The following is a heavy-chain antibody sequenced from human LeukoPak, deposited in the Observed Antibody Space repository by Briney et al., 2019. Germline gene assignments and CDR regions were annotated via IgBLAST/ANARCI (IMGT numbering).Heavy chain of an antibody. CDR3: ARDADYYDSSGYYSLYFDY. CDR2: INYSGNS. CDR1: GGSISSYY. Sequence: SETLSLTCTVSGGSISSYYWSWVRQPPGKGLQWIGYINYSGNSDYNPSLQSRVTMSVDTSKNQFSLKLSSVTAADTAVYYCARDADYYDSSGYYSLYFDYWGQGTLVTVSS. D-gene: IGHD3-22*01. J-gene: IGHJ4*02. V-gene: IGHV4-59*12.